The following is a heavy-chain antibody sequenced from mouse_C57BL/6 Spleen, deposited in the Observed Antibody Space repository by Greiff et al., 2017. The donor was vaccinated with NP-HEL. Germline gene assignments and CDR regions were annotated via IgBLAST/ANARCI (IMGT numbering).Heavy chain of an antibody. CDR1: GFNIKDDY. CDR3: TTGGEYYGNPY. CDR2: IDPENGDT. D-gene: IGHD2-1*01. V-gene: IGHV14-4*01. J-gene: IGHJ2*01. Sequence: EVKLMESGAELVRPGASVKLSCTASGFNIKDDYMHWVKQRPEQGLEWIGWIDPENGDTEYASKFQGKATITADTSSNTAYLQLSSLTSEDTAVYYCTTGGEYYGNPYWGQGTTLTVSS.